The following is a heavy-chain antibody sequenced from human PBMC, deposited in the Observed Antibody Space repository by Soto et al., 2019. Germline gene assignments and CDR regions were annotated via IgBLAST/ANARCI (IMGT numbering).Heavy chain of an antibody. CDR3: ARGNSYGPDY. J-gene: IGHJ4*02. Sequence: SETLSLTCTVSGGSISSGGYYWSWIRQHPGKGLEWIGYIFYSGSTNYNPSLKSRVTISVDTSKNQFSLKLSSVTAADTAVYYCARGNSYGPDYWGQGTLVTVSS. D-gene: IGHD5-18*01. CDR2: IFYSGST. CDR1: GGSISSGGYY. V-gene: IGHV4-61*08.